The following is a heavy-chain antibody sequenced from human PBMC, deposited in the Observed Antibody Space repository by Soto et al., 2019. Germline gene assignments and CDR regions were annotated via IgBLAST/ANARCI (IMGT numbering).Heavy chain of an antibody. CDR2: IYYTGST. V-gene: IGHV4-31*03. D-gene: IGHD1-26*01. CDR1: GGSIYTGGFY. Sequence: TLSLTGTVSGGSIYTGGFYWSWIRQLPGKGLEWLGYIYYTGSTQYTPSLKSRLSISTDTSDNQFSLRLNSVTAADTAVYYCATSLVTSRARVDYWGQGTPVTVSS. J-gene: IGHJ4*02. CDR3: ATSLVTSRARVDY.